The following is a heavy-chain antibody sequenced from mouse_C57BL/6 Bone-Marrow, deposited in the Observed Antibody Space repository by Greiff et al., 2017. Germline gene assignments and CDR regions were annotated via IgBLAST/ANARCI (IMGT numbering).Heavy chain of an antibody. CDR2: IYHGSGNT. CDR1: GYSFTSYY. Sequence: QVQLLQSGPELVKPGASVKISCTASGYSFTSYYIHWLKPRPGQGLEWIGWIYHGSGNTKYNAKFKGKATLTADTSSSTAYMQLSSLTSEDSAVYYCARDPRAPWYFDVWGTGTTVPVSS. J-gene: IGHJ1*03. CDR3: ARDPRAPWYFDV. V-gene: IGHV1-66*01.